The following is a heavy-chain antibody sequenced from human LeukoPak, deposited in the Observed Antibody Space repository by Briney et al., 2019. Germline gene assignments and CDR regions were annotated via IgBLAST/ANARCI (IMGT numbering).Heavy chain of an antibody. Sequence: GGSLRLSCAASGFTFSSYSINWVRQATGKGLEWVSSISTSSTYIYYADSLKGRFTISRDNAKNSLYLQMNSLRVGDTAVYYCARDMFGSGLSAFDVWGQGTMVTVSS. CDR2: ISTSSTYI. CDR1: GFTFSSYS. CDR3: ARDMFGSGLSAFDV. V-gene: IGHV3-21*01. D-gene: IGHD3-10*01. J-gene: IGHJ3*01.